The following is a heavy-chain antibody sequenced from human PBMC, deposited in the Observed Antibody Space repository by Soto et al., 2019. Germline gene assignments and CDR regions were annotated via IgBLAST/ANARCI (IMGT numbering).Heavy chain of an antibody. CDR3: AKTRVRLRRTPNGRDV. J-gene: IGHJ6*02. Sequence: QVQLVQSGAEVKKPGASVKVSCKASGYTFTSYGISWVRQAPGQGLEWMGWISAYNGNTNYAQKLQGRVTMTTDTSTSTAYMELRSLRSDDTAVYYCAKTRVRLRRTPNGRDVWGQGTTVTVSS. D-gene: IGHD1-1*01. V-gene: IGHV1-18*01. CDR2: ISAYNGNT. CDR1: GYTFTSYG.